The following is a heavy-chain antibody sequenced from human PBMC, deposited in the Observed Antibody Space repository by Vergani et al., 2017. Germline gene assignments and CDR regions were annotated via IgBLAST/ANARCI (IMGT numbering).Heavy chain of an antibody. J-gene: IGHJ4*02. CDR3: ASKRGACRAAYCHSYDF. Sequence: QVQLQESGPGLVKPSETLSLTCTVSGDSVISTDYHWGWIRQPPGTGLEWIGNMNYSGNTSYNPSLESRISISFETPKNQFSLRLTSVTDADTAVYYCASKRGACRAAYCHSYDFWGQGTLVGVSS. CDR2: MNYSGNT. CDR1: GDSVISTDYH. V-gene: IGHV4-39*01. D-gene: IGHD2-8*02.